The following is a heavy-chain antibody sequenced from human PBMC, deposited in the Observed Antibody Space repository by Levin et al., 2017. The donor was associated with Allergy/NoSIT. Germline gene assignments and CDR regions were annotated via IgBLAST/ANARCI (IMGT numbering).Heavy chain of an antibody. D-gene: IGHD6-19*01. V-gene: IGHV4-4*07. Sequence: SQTLSLTCTVSGGSISSYYWSWIRQPAGKGLEWIGRIYTSGNTNYNPSLKSRVTMSVDTSKNQFSLKLSSVTAADTAVYYCARDSGSGWYDDYFDYWGQGTLVTVSS. CDR2: IYTSGNT. CDR1: GGSISSYY. CDR3: ARDSGSGWYDDYFDY. J-gene: IGHJ4*02.